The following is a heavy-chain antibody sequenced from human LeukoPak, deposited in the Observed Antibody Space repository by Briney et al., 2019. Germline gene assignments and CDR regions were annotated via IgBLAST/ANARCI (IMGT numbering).Heavy chain of an antibody. CDR3: AKATVASSSSNWFDL. Sequence: GGSLRLSCAASGLPLSSYAMSWVRQAPGKGLEWVSGISGSNNSTYYADSVKGRFTISRDNSKNTLYLLMNSLRAEDTAVYYCAKATVASSSSNWFDLWGQGTLVTVSS. CDR1: GLPLSSYA. D-gene: IGHD4-11*01. CDR2: ISGSNNST. V-gene: IGHV3-23*01. J-gene: IGHJ5*02.